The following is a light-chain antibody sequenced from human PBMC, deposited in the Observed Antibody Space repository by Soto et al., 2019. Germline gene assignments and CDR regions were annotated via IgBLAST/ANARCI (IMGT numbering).Light chain of an antibody. V-gene: IGLV2-14*01. J-gene: IGLJ2*01. CDR1: SSDVGGYNY. CDR3: SSFTSSSTVV. CDR2: EVS. Sequence: QSALTQPASVSGSPGQSITISCTGTSSDVGGYNYVSWYQQHPGKAPKLLIYEVSTRPSGVSNRFSGSKSGNTASLTISALQADDEAAYYCSSFTSSSTVVFGGGTKLTVL.